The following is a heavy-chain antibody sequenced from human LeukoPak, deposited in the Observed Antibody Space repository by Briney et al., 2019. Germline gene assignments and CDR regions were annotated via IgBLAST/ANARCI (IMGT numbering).Heavy chain of an antibody. J-gene: IGHJ4*02. D-gene: IGHD5-24*01. CDR1: GFTVSSNY. CDR2: IHTGGST. CDR3: AREGKWLQLRYFDY. Sequence: GGSLRLSCAASGFTVSSNYMSWVRQAPGKGLEWVSVIHTGGSTYYADSVKGRFTISRDTSNNTLYLQMNSLRADDTAVYYCAREGKWLQLRYFDYWGQGTLVTVSS. V-gene: IGHV3-53*01.